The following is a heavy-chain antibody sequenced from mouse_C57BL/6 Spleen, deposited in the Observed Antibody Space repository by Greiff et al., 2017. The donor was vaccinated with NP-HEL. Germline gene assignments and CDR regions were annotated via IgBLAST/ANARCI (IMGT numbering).Heavy chain of an antibody. CDR1: GFTFTDYY. Sequence: EVNVVESGGGLVQPGGSLSLSCAASGFTFTDYYMSWVRQPPGKALEWLGFIRNKANGYTTEYSASVKGRFTISRDNSQSILYLQMNALRAEDSATYYCARSPHSNYVFDYWGQGTTLTVSS. CDR3: ARSPHSNYVFDY. D-gene: IGHD2-5*01. CDR2: IRNKANGYTT. J-gene: IGHJ2*01. V-gene: IGHV7-3*01.